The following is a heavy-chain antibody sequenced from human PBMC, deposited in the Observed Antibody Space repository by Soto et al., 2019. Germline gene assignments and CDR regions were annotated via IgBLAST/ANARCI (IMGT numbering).Heavy chain of an antibody. V-gene: IGHV1-3*01. D-gene: IGHD3-22*01. CDR3: ARGLIYDSSGYYFDY. Sequence: ASVKVSCKASGYTFTNYAMHWVRQAPGQRLEWMGWINAGNGNTKHSQKFQGRVTITRDTSASTAYMELSSLRSEDTAVYYCARGLIYDSSGYYFDYWGQGTLVTVSS. J-gene: IGHJ4*02. CDR1: GYTFTNYA. CDR2: INAGNGNT.